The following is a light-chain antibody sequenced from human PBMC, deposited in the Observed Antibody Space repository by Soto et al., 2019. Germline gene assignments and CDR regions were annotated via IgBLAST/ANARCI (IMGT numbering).Light chain of an antibody. J-gene: IGLJ1*01. CDR1: SSDFGGFNY. CDR3: TSYTNSNTYV. Sequence: QSALTQPASVSGSPGQSITISCTGTSSDFGGFNYVSWYQHHPGKAPKLMIFEVSNRPSGVYNRFSGSKSGNTASLTISGLQAEDEADYYCTSYTNSNTYVFGTGTKLTVL. CDR2: EVS. V-gene: IGLV2-14*01.